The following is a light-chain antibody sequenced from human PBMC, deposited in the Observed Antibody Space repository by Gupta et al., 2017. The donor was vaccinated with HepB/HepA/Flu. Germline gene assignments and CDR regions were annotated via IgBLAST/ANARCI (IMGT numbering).Light chain of an antibody. CDR3: SSYAGSNNLV. Sequence: QSALTQPPSASGSPGQSVTISCTGTSSDVGGYNYVSWYQQHPGKAPKLMIYEVTKRPSGVPDRFSGPKSGNTASLTVSGLPAEDGAEYYCSSYAGSNNLVFGGGTKLTVL. CDR2: EVT. CDR1: SSDVGGYNY. J-gene: IGLJ2*01. V-gene: IGLV2-8*01.